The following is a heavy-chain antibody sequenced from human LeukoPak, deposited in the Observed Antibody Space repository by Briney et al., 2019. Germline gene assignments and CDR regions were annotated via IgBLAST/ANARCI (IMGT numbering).Heavy chain of an antibody. CDR1: GYTFTGYY. CDR2: INPNSGGT. J-gene: IGHJ6*03. V-gene: IGHV1-2*02. Sequence: GASVKVSCKASGYTFTGYYMHWVRQSPGQGLEWMGWINPNSGGTNYAQKFQGRVTMTRDTSISTAYMELGRLRSDDTAVYYCARDAYYDFWSGDRDYYYMDVWGKGTTVTVSS. D-gene: IGHD3-3*01. CDR3: ARDAYYDFWSGDRDYYYMDV.